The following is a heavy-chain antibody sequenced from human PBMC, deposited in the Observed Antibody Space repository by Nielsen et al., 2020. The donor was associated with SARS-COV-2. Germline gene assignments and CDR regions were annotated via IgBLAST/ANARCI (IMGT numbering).Heavy chain of an antibody. CDR3: ARHLRITIFGVVITGPFDY. V-gene: IGHV4-59*08. J-gene: IGHJ4*02. CDR2: IYYSGST. Sequence: SETLSLTCTVSGGSISSYYWSWIRQPPGKGLEWIGYIYYSGSTNYNPSLKSRVHISLDTSQNEFSLKLSSVTAADTAVYYCARHLRITIFGVVITGPFDYWGQGTLVTVSS. CDR1: GGSISSYY. D-gene: IGHD3-3*01.